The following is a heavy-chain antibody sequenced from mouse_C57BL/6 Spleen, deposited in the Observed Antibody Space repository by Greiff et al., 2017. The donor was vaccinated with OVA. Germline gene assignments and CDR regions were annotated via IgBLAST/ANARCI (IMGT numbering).Heavy chain of an antibody. CDR3: ARSVYRGYAMDY. J-gene: IGHJ4*01. CDR1: GYTFTDYN. CDR2: INPNNGGT. D-gene: IGHD2-14*01. Sequence: VQLQQSGPELVKPGASVKIPCKASGYTFTDYNMDWVKQSHGKSLEWIGDINPNNGGTIYNQKFKGKATLTVDKSSSTAYMELRSLTSEDTAVYYCARSVYRGYAMDYWGQGTSVTVSS. V-gene: IGHV1-18*01.